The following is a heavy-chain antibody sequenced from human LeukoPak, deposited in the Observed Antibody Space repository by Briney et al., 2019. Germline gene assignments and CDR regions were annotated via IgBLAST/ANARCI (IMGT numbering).Heavy chain of an antibody. D-gene: IGHD2-15*01. CDR2: IIPIFGIA. J-gene: IGHJ4*02. V-gene: IGHV1-69*04. CDR1: GGTFSSYA. CDR3: ARVATDRYCSGGSCYSDY. Sequence: PRASVKASCKASGGTFSSYAISWVRQAPGQGLEWMGRIIPIFGIANYAQKFQGRVTITADKSTSTAYMELSSLRSEDTAVYYCARVATDRYCSGGSCYSDYWGQGTLVTVSS.